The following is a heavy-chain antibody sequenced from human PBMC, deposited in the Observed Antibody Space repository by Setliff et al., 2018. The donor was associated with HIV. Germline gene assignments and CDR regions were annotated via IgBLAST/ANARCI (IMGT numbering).Heavy chain of an antibody. CDR1: GGSVTSGGYY. J-gene: IGHJ5*02. CDR3: ARVGITMVRGVMAARFDP. V-gene: IGHV4-31*03. Sequence: SETLSLTCTVSGGSVTSGGYYWSWLRQHPGKGLEWIGYIYYSGNTYYNPSLKSRVTISVDTSKNQFSLKLSSVTAADTAVYYCARVGITMVRGVMAARFDPWGQGTLVTVSS. CDR2: IYYSGNT. D-gene: IGHD3-10*01.